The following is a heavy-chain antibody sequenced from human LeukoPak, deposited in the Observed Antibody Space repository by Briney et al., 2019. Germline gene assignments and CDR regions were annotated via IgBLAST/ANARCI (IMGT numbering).Heavy chain of an antibody. D-gene: IGHD3-10*01. V-gene: IGHV4-59*01. J-gene: IGHJ3*02. Sequence: SETLSLTCTVSGGSISSYYWSWIRQPTGKGLEWIGYIYYSGSTNYNPSLKSRVTISVDTSKNQFSLKLSSVTAADTAVYYCAGHYGGDAFDIWGQGTMVTVSS. CDR2: IYYSGST. CDR3: AGHYGGDAFDI. CDR1: GGSISSYY.